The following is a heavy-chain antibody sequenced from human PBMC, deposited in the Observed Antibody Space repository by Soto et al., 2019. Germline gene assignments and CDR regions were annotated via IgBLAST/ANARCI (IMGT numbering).Heavy chain of an antibody. D-gene: IGHD5-12*01. CDR2: IYHSGST. J-gene: IGHJ4*02. V-gene: IGHV4-31*03. CDR3: ARVLRSGYDRSVAEYYFDR. CDR1: GGSISSVGYY. Sequence: SETLSLTCTVSGGSISSVGYYWGWIRQHPGKGMEWIGYIYHSGSTYYNPSLKSRFTISIDTSETQFSLRLSSVTAADTAVYYCARVLRSGYDRSVAEYYFDRWGQGTLVTVSS.